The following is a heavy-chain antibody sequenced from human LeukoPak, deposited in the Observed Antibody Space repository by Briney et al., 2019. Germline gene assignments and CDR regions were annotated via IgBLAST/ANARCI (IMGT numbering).Heavy chain of an antibody. CDR3: AIGGGAVAGTGYFQH. D-gene: IGHD6-19*01. J-gene: IGHJ1*01. Sequence: GGSLRLSCAASGFTFDDYAMYWVRQAPGKGLEWVSGISWNSGSIGYADSVKGRFTISRDNAKNSLYLQMNSLRAEDMALYYCAIGGGAVAGTGYFQHWGQGTLVTVSS. V-gene: IGHV3-9*03. CDR1: GFTFDDYA. CDR2: ISWNSGSI.